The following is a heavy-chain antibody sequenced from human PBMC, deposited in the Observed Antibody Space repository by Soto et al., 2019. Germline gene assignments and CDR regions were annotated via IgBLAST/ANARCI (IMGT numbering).Heavy chain of an antibody. CDR3: ARDPGRYCTNGVCSSLFDY. CDR2: ISYDGSNK. Sequence: QVQLVESGGGVVQPGRSLRLSCAASGFTFSSYAMHWVRQAPGKGLEWVAVISYDGSNKYYADSVKGRFTISRDNSKNTLYLQMNSLRAEDTAVYYCARDPGRYCTNGVCSSLFDYWGQGTLVTVSS. CDR1: GFTFSSYA. V-gene: IGHV3-30-3*01. J-gene: IGHJ4*02. D-gene: IGHD2-8*01.